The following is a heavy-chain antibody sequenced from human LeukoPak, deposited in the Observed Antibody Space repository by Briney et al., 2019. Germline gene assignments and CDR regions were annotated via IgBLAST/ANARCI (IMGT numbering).Heavy chain of an antibody. Sequence: ASVKVSCKASGYSFTNYDINWVRQAPGQGLEWMEWMKPNSGDTGYAQKFQGRVTFSRNTSISTAYMELTNLRSEDTAVYYCARCDYDTTINPNWFDPWGQGTLVTVSS. V-gene: IGHV1-8*03. D-gene: IGHD3-22*01. CDR3: ARCDYDTTINPNWFDP. CDR1: GYSFTNYD. J-gene: IGHJ5*02. CDR2: MKPNSGDT.